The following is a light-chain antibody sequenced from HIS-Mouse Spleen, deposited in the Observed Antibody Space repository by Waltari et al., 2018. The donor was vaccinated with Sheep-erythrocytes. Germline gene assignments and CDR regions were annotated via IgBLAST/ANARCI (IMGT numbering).Light chain of an antibody. J-gene: IGLJ1*01. CDR3: CSYAGSYNHV. Sequence: QSALTQPRSVSGSPGQSVTISCTGTSNDVGGYNYVPWYQQHPSKAPKLMIYDVSKRPSGVPDRFSGSKSGNTASLTISGLQAEDEADYYCCSYAGSYNHVFATGTKVTVL. CDR2: DVS. CDR1: SNDVGGYNY. V-gene: IGLV2-11*01.